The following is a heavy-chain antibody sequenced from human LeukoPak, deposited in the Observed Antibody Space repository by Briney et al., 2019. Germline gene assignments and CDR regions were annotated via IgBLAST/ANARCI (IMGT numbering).Heavy chain of an antibody. CDR3: ARVLRYCSGGNCYSGGLGYMDV. V-gene: IGHV3-23*01. CDR1: GFTFSTYG. D-gene: IGHD2-15*01. Sequence: GGSLRLSCAASGFTFSTYGMSWVRQAPGKGLEWVSAISGGGGSTYYADSVKGRFTISGDNSKNTLYLQMNSLRAEDTAVYYCARVLRYCSGGNCYSGGLGYMDVWGKGTTVTISS. CDR2: ISGGGGST. J-gene: IGHJ6*03.